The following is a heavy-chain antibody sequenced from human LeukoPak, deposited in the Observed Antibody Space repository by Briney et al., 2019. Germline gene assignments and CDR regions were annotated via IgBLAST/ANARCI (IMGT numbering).Heavy chain of an antibody. CDR2: IYYSGCT. CDR3: AREERWLQYNWFDP. V-gene: IGHV4-59*01. D-gene: IGHD5-24*01. J-gene: IGHJ5*02. CDR1: GGSISSYY. Sequence: SETLSLTCTVSGGSISSYYWSWIRQPPGKGLEWIGYIYYSGCTNYNPSLKSRVTISVDTSKNQFSLKLSSVTAADTAVCYCAREERWLQYNWFDPWGQGTLVTVSS.